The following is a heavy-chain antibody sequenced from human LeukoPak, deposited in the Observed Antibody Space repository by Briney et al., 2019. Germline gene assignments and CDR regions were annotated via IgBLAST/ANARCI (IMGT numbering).Heavy chain of an antibody. V-gene: IGHV4-59*01. J-gene: IGHJ6*02. CDR2: IYYSGST. D-gene: IGHD3-10*01. Sequence: SETLSLTCTVSGGSISSYYWSWIRQPPGKGLEWIGYIYYSGSTNYNPSLKSRVTISVDTSKNQSSLKLSSVTAADTAVYYCARSPGSPRDYYYYGMDVWGQGTTVTVSS. CDR1: GGSISSYY. CDR3: ARSPGSPRDYYYYGMDV.